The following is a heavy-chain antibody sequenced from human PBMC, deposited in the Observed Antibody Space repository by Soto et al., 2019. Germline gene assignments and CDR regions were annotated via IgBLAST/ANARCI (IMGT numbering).Heavy chain of an antibody. Sequence: GGSLRLSCATSGFTFSSYAMSWVRQAPGKGLEWVSAISVSGGSTYNADSVKCLFTISRDNSKNTLYLQMNSLRAEDTAVYYCAKAENPPPRYWCFDLLGRGTLVTVAS. CDR2: ISVSGGST. CDR3: AKAENPPPRYWCFDL. CDR1: GFTFSSYA. J-gene: IGHJ2*01. V-gene: IGHV3-23*01.